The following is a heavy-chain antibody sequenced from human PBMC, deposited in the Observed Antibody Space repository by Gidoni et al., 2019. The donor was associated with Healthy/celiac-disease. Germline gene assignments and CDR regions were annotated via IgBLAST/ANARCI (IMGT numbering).Heavy chain of an antibody. CDR2: IYYSGST. J-gene: IGHJ4*02. CDR1: GGSISSSSYY. D-gene: IGHD1-1*01. CDR3: ARHGNGFFFDY. V-gene: IGHV4-39*01. Sequence: QLQLQESGPGLVKPSETLSLTCTVSGGSISSSSYYWGWIRQPPGKGLEWIGSIYYSGSTYYNPSLKSRVTISVDTSKNQFSLKLSSVTAADTAVYYCARHGNGFFFDYWGQGTLVTVSS.